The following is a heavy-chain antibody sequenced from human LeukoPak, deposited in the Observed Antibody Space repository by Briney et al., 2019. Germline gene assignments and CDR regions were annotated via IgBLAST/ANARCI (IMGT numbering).Heavy chain of an antibody. V-gene: IGHV1-69*06. CDR2: IIPIFGTA. Sequence: SVKVSCKASGGTFISYAISWVRQAPGQGLEWMGGIIPIFGTANYAQKFQGRVTITADKSTSTAYMELSSLRSEDTAVYYCARDTHVYSGCRGAFDIWGQGTMVTVSS. D-gene: IGHD1-26*01. CDR3: ARDTHVYSGCRGAFDI. J-gene: IGHJ3*02. CDR1: GGTFISYA.